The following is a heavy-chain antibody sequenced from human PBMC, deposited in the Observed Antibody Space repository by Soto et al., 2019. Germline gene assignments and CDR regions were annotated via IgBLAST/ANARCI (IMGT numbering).Heavy chain of an antibody. CDR1: GGSISSGGYY. CDR3: ARGLITIFGVVIIGRYFDY. V-gene: IGHV4-31*03. Sequence: SETLSLTCTVSGGSISSGGYYWSWIRQHPGKGLEWIGYIYYSGSTYYNPSLKSRVTISVDTSKNQFSLKLSSVTAADTAVYYCARGLITIFGVVIIGRYFDYWGQGTLVTVSS. J-gene: IGHJ4*02. D-gene: IGHD3-3*01. CDR2: IYYSGST.